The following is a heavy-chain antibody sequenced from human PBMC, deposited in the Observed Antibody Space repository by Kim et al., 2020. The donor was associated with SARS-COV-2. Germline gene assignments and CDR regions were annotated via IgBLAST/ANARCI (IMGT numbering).Heavy chain of an antibody. CDR2: ISPYNGNT. CDR1: GYTFTSYG. J-gene: IGHJ3*02. Sequence: ASVKVSCKASGYTFTSYGIRWVRQAPGQGLEWMGWISPYNGNTNYAQKLQGRVTMTIDTSTSTAYMELRSLSSDDTAVYYCAGGSGYYAFGIWGEGGIVTVSS. CDR3: AGGSGYYAFGI. D-gene: IGHD3-3*01. V-gene: IGHV1-18*01.